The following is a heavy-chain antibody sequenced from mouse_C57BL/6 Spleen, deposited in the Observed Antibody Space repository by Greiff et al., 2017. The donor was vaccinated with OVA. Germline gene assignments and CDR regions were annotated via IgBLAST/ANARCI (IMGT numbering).Heavy chain of an antibody. CDR2: INPNYGTT. J-gene: IGHJ3*01. D-gene: IGHD1-1*01. Sequence: VQLKQSGPELVKPGASVKISCKASGYSFTDYNMNWVKQSNGKSLEWIGVINPNYGTTSYNQKFKGKATLTVDQSSSTAYMQLNSLTSEDSAVYYCAREGYGSSRAWFAYWGQGTLVTVSA. CDR1: GYSFTDYN. CDR3: AREGYGSSRAWFAY. V-gene: IGHV1-39*01.